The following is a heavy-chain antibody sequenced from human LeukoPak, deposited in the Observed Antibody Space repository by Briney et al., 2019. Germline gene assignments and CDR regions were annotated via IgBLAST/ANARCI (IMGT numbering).Heavy chain of an antibody. CDR3: AKSGGSGTYPNWFDS. CDR2: ISSGGAGT. Sequence: GGSLRLSCAASVFTFSNSAMNWVRRAPGKGLEWVSTISSGGAGTYYADSVKGRFSISRDNSKNTLYLQMNSLRAEDTAVYYCAKSGGSGTYPNWFDSWGQGTLVTVSS. D-gene: IGHD3-10*01. CDR1: VFTFSNSA. V-gene: IGHV3-23*01. J-gene: IGHJ5*01.